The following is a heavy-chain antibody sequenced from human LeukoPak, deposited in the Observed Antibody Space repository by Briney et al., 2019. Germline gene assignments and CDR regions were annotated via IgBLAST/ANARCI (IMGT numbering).Heavy chain of an antibody. CDR1: GGTFSSYA. Sequence: GSSVKVSCKACGGTFSSYAISWVRQAPGQGLEWMGRIIPIFGTANYAQKFQGRVTITTDESTSTVYMELSSLRSEDTAVYYCAREGIAAAGTVVPFDPWGQGTLVTVSS. V-gene: IGHV1-69*05. J-gene: IGHJ5*02. CDR3: AREGIAAAGTVVPFDP. CDR2: IIPIFGTA. D-gene: IGHD6-13*01.